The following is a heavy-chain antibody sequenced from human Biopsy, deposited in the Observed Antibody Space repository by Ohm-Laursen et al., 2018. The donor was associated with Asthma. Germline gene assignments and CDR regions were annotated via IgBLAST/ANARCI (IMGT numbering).Heavy chain of an antibody. J-gene: IGHJ6*02. Sequence: GSLSLTCTVSSFTISSYYWSWLRQPPGKGREWIGYIYDSGSTNYNSSHRSRVTISVDTSKNQFSLKISPVTAADTAVYYCASGAPPGIVVSPVGGGMDVWGQGTTVTVSS. CDR2: IYDSGST. V-gene: IGHV4-59*13. D-gene: IGHD3-22*01. CDR1: SFTISSYY. CDR3: ASGAPPGIVVSPVGGGMDV.